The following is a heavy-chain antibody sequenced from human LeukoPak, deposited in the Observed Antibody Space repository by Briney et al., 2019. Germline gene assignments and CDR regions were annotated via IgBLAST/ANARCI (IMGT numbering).Heavy chain of an antibody. CDR1: GYSISSGYY. V-gene: IGHV4-38-2*01. CDR3: ARHIVVVIAQTNWFNP. J-gene: IGHJ5*02. CDR2: IYHSGST. D-gene: IGHD2-21*01. Sequence: SETLSLTCAVSGYSISSGYYWGWIRQPPGKGLEWIGSIYHSGSTYYNPSLKSRVTISVDTSKNQFSLKLSSVTAADTAVYYCARHIVVVIAQTNWFNPWGQGTLVTVSS.